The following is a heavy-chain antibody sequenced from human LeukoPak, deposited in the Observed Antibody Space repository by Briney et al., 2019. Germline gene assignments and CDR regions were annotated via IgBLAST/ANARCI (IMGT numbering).Heavy chain of an antibody. CDR3: AKDPSYITIFGVVTLYGMDV. J-gene: IGHJ6*02. CDR1: GLTFSSYA. V-gene: IGHV3-23*01. CDR2: FSGSGGST. Sequence: GGSLRLSCAASGLTFSSYAMSWVRQAPGKGLEWVSAFSGSGGSTHYADSVKGRFTISRDNSKNTLYLQMNSLRAEDTAVYYCAKDPSYITIFGVVTLYGMDVWDQGTTVTVSS. D-gene: IGHD3-3*01.